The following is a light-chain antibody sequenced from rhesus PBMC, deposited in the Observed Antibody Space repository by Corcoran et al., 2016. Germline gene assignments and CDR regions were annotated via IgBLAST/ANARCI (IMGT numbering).Light chain of an antibody. J-gene: IGKJ4*01. CDR1: QTISSY. V-gene: IGKV1-44*01. Sequence: DIQMTQSPSSLSASVGDRVTITCRASQTISSYLAWYQQKPGKVPKLLIYAAFSLESGVHSRFSGSGSGTDFTLTISSLQPEDFATYYCQQHNSHPLTFGGGTKVEIK. CDR2: AAF. CDR3: QQHNSHPLT.